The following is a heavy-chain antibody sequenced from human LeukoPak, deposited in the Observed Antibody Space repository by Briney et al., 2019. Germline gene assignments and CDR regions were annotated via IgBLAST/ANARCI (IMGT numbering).Heavy chain of an antibody. CDR3: ARNFGQPHYYYYYYMDV. J-gene: IGHJ6*03. CDR2: IFYSGST. V-gene: IGHV4-59*01. CDR1: GGSISTYY. Sequence: SETLSLTCTVSGGSISTYYWSWIRQPPGKGLEWIGYIFYSGSTNYNPSLKSRVTISVDTSKNQFSLNLSSVTAADTAVCYCARNFGQPHYYYYYYMDVWGKGTTVTVSS. D-gene: IGHD3-3*01.